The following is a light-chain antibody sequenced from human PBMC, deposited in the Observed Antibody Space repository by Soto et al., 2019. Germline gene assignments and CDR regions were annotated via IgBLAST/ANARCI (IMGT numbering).Light chain of an antibody. Sequence: DIQMTQSPSTLSGSVADRVTITCRASQTISSWLAWYQQKPGKAPKLLIYKASTLKSGVPSRFSGSGSGTEFTLTISSLQPDDFATYYCQQYNSVSLLTFGGGTKVDIK. V-gene: IGKV1-5*03. CDR2: KAS. CDR3: QQYNSVSLLT. CDR1: QTISSW. J-gene: IGKJ4*01.